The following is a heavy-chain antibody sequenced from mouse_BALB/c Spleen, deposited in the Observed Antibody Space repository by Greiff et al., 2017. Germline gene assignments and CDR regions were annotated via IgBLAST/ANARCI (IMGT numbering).Heavy chain of an antibody. V-gene: IGHV10-1*02. CDR1: GFTFNTYA. CDR3: VRLTGDY. J-gene: IGHJ2*01. Sequence: EVTLVESGGGLVQPKGSLKLSCAASGFTFNTYAMNWVRQAPGKGLEWVARIRSKSNNYATYYADSVKDRFTISRDDSQSMLYLQMNNLKTEDTAMYYCVRLTGDYWGQGTTLTVSS. D-gene: IGHD4-1*01. CDR2: IRSKSNNYAT.